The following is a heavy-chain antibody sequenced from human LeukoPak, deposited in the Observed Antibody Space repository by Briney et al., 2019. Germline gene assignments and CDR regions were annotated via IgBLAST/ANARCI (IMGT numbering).Heavy chain of an antibody. V-gene: IGHV4-39*01. Sequence: PSETLSLTCTVSGASISSSSYYWGWIRQPPGKGLEWIGRIYSSGSTNHNPSLKSQVTISVDTSKNQFSLKLSSVTAADTAVYYCARRPLDSSGWYYFDYWGQGTLVTVSS. CDR1: GASISSSSYY. CDR2: IYSSGST. CDR3: ARRPLDSSGWYYFDY. D-gene: IGHD6-19*01. J-gene: IGHJ4*02.